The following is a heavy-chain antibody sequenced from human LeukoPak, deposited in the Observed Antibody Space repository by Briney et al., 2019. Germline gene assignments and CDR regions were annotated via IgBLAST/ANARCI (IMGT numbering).Heavy chain of an antibody. CDR3: ARKRRTPFWTMVRGVIDY. J-gene: IGHJ4*02. CDR1: GGSFSGYY. D-gene: IGHD3-10*01. V-gene: IGHV4-34*01. Sequence: SETLSLTCAVYGGSFSGYYWSWIRQPPGKGLEWIGEINHSGSTNYNPSLKSRVTISVDTSKNQFSLKLRSVTAADTAVYYCARKRRTPFWTMVRGVIDYWGQGTLVTVSS. CDR2: INHSGST.